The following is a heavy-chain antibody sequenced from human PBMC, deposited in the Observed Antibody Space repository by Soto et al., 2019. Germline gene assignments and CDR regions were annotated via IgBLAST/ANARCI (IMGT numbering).Heavy chain of an antibody. V-gene: IGHV3-23*01. J-gene: IGHJ6*02. Sequence: PGGSLRLSCAASGFTFSSYAMSWVRQAPGKGLEWVSAISGSGGSTYYADSVKGRFTISRDNSKNTLYLQMNSLRAEDTAVYYWAKSKVPYSPTGYYYYGMDVWGQGTTVTVSS. CDR1: GFTFSSYA. CDR3: AKSKVPYSPTGYYYYGMDV. D-gene: IGHD1-26*01. CDR2: ISGSGGST.